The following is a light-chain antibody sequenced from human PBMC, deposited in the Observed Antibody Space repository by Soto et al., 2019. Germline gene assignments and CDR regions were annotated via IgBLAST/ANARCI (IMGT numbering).Light chain of an antibody. CDR3: QQYGSSPWT. Sequence: EIVLTQCPATLSLSPGERATLSCRASQSVSSYLAWYQQKPGQAPRLLIYDASNRATGIPARFSGSGSGTDFTLTISRLEPEDFAVYYCQQYGSSPWTFGQGTKVDIK. V-gene: IGKV3-11*01. CDR1: QSVSSY. CDR2: DAS. J-gene: IGKJ1*01.